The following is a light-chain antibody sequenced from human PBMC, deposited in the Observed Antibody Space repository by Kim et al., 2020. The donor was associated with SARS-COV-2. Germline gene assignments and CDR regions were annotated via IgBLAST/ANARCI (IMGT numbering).Light chain of an antibody. J-gene: IGKJ1*01. CDR2: GAS. Sequence: EVVMTQSPATLSVSPGERASLSCRASQSVSSNLAWYQQKPGQAPRLLIYGASTRATGIPGRFSGSGSGTEFTLTISSLQSEDCAVYYCQQYNNWPPWTFGQGTKVEIK. V-gene: IGKV3-15*01. CDR3: QQYNNWPPWT. CDR1: QSVSSN.